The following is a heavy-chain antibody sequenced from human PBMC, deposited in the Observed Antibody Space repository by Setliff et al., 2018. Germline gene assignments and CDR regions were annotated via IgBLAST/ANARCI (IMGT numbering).Heavy chain of an antibody. CDR2: ISSRSTYI. V-gene: IGHV3-21*06. J-gene: IGHJ4*02. D-gene: IGHD2-15*01. CDR1: GFTFNNYA. CDR3: ARFACNGGSCYLSASDH. Sequence: GGSLRLSCVASGFTFNNYALNWVRQAPGKGLEWVSSISSRSTYIYYADSVKGRFTISRDNANNSLYPQMNSLRAEDTAMYYCARFACNGGSCYLSASDHWGQGALVTVSS.